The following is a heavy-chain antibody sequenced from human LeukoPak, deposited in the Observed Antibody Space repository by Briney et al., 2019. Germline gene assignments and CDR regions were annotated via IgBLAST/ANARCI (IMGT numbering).Heavy chain of an antibody. Sequence: PSETLSLTCAVSGDSISSSNWWSWVRQSPGKGLEWIGEIYHSGSTNYNPSLKSRVTISVDKSKNQFSLKLSSVTAADTAVYYCASWNPFGSFLVYWGQGTLVTVSS. CDR3: ASWNPFGSFLVY. CDR2: IYHSGST. V-gene: IGHV4-4*02. CDR1: GDSISSSNW. J-gene: IGHJ4*02. D-gene: IGHD1-1*01.